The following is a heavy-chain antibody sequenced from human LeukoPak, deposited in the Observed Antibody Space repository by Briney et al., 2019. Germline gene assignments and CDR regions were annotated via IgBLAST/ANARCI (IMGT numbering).Heavy chain of an antibody. D-gene: IGHD6-13*01. V-gene: IGHV3-21*01. Sequence: GSLRLSCAASGLIVSGDYMSWVRQAPGKGLEWVSSISSSSSYIYYADSVKGRFTISRDNAKNSLYLQMNSLRAEDTAVYYCARDGAAGIGYNWFDPWGQGTLVTVSS. CDR3: ARDGAAGIGYNWFDP. J-gene: IGHJ5*02. CDR2: ISSSSSYI. CDR1: GLIVSGDY.